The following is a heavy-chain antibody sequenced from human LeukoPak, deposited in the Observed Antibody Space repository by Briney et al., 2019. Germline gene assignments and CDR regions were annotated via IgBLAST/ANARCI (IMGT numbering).Heavy chain of an antibody. CDR2: IKCDEMTT. Sequence: PGGSLRLSCAASGFTFSTYWMHWVRQVPGKGLGWVSRIKCDEMTTNYADSVEGGFTISRDNATNTLYMQMNSLRAEDTAVYYCEKTVFGLWGQGTLVTVSS. V-gene: IGHV3-74*01. D-gene: IGHD3-3*01. CDR1: GFTFSTYW. CDR3: EKTVFGL. J-gene: IGHJ4*02.